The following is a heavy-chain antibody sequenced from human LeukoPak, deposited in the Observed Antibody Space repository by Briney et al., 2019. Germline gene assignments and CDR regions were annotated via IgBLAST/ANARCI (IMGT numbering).Heavy chain of an antibody. V-gene: IGHV3-66*01. J-gene: IGHJ3*02. CDR2: IYSGSST. CDR1: GFTVSSNY. Sequence: PGGSLRLSCAASGFTVSSNYTSWVRQAPGKGLECVSVIYSGSSTYYADSVKGRFTVSRDNSNNTLNLQMNSLRVEDTAVYYCARDLDSSSWHGDAFDIWGQGTMVTVSS. D-gene: IGHD6-13*01. CDR3: ARDLDSSSWHGDAFDI.